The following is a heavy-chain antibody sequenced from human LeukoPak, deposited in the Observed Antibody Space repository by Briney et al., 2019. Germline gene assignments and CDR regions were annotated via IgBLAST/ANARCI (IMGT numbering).Heavy chain of an antibody. V-gene: IGHV3-11*05. J-gene: IGHJ4*02. CDR1: GFTFSDYY. CDR3: ARDYDILTGYFRGGFDY. D-gene: IGHD3-9*01. Sequence: GGSLRVSCAASGFTFSDYYMSWIRQAPGKGLEWISYITSSSSDTNYADSVKGRFTISRDNAKKSLYLQMNSLRAEDTAVYYCARDYDILTGYFRGGFDYWGQGTLVTVSS. CDR2: ITSSSSDT.